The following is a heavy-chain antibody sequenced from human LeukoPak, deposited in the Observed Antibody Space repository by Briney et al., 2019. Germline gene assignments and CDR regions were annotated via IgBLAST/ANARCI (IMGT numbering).Heavy chain of an antibody. V-gene: IGHV3-30*02. J-gene: IGHJ4*02. D-gene: IGHD4-17*01. CDR1: GFTFSNYG. Sequence: KAGGSLSLSCAASGFTFSNYGMHWVRQAPGKGLEWVAFIRYDGSNKYYAVSVKGRFTISRDNAKNSLYLQMNSLRAEDTAVYYCARDWGDYGIFDYWGQGTLVTVSS. CDR2: IRYDGSNK. CDR3: ARDWGDYGIFDY.